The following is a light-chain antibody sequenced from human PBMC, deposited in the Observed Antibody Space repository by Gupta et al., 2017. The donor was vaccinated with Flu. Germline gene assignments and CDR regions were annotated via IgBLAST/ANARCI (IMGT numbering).Light chain of an antibody. V-gene: IGLV1-51*02. CDR2: DNN. CDR1: HSNIGYNY. Sequence: FTISCSGSHSNIGYNYLSCYHHLPVTSPKLLIYDNNKRPSVIPDRFSGSKSGTSATLSITGLQTGDDADYHCGAWDSRSNVYVFGGGTKLTVL. CDR3: GAWDSRSNVYV. J-gene: IGLJ3*02.